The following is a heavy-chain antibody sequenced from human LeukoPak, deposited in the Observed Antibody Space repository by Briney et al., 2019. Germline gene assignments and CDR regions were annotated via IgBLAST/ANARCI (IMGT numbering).Heavy chain of an antibody. Sequence: PGGSLRLSCAASGFTFSSYGMSWVRQAPGKGLEWVSGINWNGGSTGYADSVKGRFTISRDNAKNSLYLQMNSLRAEDTAVYYCARLLAYNSGGEAFDHWGQGTLVTVSS. D-gene: IGHD1-20*01. J-gene: IGHJ4*02. V-gene: IGHV3-20*04. CDR3: ARLLAYNSGGEAFDH. CDR2: INWNGGST. CDR1: GFTFSSYG.